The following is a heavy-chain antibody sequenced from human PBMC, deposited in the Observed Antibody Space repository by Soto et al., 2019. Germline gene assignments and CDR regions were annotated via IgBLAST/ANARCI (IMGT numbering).Heavy chain of an antibody. Sequence: PSETLSLTCAVYVGSFSGYYWSWVRQPPGKGLEWIGEINHSGSTNYNPSLKSRVTISVDTSKNQFSLKLSSVTAADTAVYYCARSGRVQLLDVIRNWFDPWGQGTLVTVSS. D-gene: IGHD2-2*01. CDR3: ARSGRVQLLDVIRNWFDP. V-gene: IGHV4-34*01. J-gene: IGHJ5*02. CDR2: INHSGST. CDR1: VGSFSGYY.